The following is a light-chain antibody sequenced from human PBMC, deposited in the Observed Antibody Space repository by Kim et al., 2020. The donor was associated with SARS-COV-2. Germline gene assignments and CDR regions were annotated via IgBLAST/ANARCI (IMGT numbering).Light chain of an antibody. CDR3: QQYGSSPLT. V-gene: IGKV3D-20*01. CDR1: QRVSSSY. J-gene: IGKJ4*01. CDR2: DAS. Sequence: SAGERATRSGGDSQRVSSSYLAWYQQKPGLAPRLLIYDASSRATGIPDRFSGSGSGTDFTLTISRLEPEDFAVYYCQQYGSSPLTFGGGTKVDIK.